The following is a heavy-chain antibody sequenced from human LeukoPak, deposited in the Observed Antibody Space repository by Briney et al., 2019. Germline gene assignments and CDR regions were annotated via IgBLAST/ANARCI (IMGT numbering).Heavy chain of an antibody. D-gene: IGHD2-21*02. J-gene: IGHJ4*02. V-gene: IGHV3-9*01. CDR3: AKDLGGYCGSICYPFDY. CDR1: GFTFGDYD. Sequence: PGRSLRLSCAASGFTFGDYDMHWVRQTPGKGLEWVSGISWNSGTISYADSVKGRFTISRDNTKNSLYLQMNSLRPEDTAFYYCAKDLGGYCGSICYPFDYWGQGTLVTVSS. CDR2: ISWNSGTI.